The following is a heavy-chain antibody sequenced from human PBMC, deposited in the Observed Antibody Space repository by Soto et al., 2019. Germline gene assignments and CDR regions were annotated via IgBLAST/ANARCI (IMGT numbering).Heavy chain of an antibody. CDR3: ARDASDYSLWSGYYPSRNVMDV. J-gene: IGHJ6*02. D-gene: IGHD3-3*01. Sequence: QVQVVESGGGVVQPGRSLRLSCAASGFTFSSFGMHWVRQAPGKGLEWVSLIWYDGSKKSYGDSVKGRFTISRDNSRNTVYLQLNSLRADDTAVYYCARDASDYSLWSGYYPSRNVMDVWGQGTTVTVSS. CDR1: GFTFSSFG. V-gene: IGHV3-33*01. CDR2: IWYDGSKK.